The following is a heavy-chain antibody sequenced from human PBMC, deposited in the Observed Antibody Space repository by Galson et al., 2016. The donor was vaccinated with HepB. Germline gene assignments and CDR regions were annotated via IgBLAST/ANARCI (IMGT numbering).Heavy chain of an antibody. CDR3: ARQARGAAWAFDI. J-gene: IGHJ3*02. Sequence: ETLSLTCTVSGGSISSSSYYWGWIRQPPGKGLEWIGSIYYSGSTYYNPSLKSRVTISVDTSKNQFSLKLSSVTAADTAVYHCARQARGAAWAFDIWGQGTMVTVSS. D-gene: IGHD1-26*01. CDR1: GGSISSSSYY. V-gene: IGHV4-39*01. CDR2: IYYSGST.